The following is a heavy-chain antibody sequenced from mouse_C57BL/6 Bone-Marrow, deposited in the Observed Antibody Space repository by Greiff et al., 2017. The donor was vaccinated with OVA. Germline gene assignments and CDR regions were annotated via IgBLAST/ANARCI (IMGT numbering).Heavy chain of an antibody. J-gene: IGHJ4*01. Sequence: QVHVKQPGAELVKPGASVKMSCKASGYTFTSYWITWVKQRPGQGLEWIGDIYPGSGSTNYNEKFKSKATLTVDTSSSTAYMQLSSLTSEDSAVYYCARHYAYARDYWGQGTSVTVSS. CDR1: GYTFTSYW. CDR3: ARHYAYARDY. D-gene: IGHD1-2*01. V-gene: IGHV1-55*01. CDR2: IYPGSGST.